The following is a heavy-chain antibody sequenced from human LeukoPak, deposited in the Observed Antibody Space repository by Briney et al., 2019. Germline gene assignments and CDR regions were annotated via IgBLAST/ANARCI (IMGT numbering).Heavy chain of an antibody. J-gene: IGHJ4*02. V-gene: IGHV3-74*01. Sequence: GGSLTLSCAASGFTFSTSWMHWVRQAPGEGLLWLSRINGDGSYTNYADSVKGRFTISRDNAKNTLYLQMNSLRAEDTAVYYCARDSRGWTHDYWGQGTLVTVSS. D-gene: IGHD3-10*01. CDR2: INGDGSYT. CDR3: ARDSRGWTHDY. CDR1: GFTFSTSW.